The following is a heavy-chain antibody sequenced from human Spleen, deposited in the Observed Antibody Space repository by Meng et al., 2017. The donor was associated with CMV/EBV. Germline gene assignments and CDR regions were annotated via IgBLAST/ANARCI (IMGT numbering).Heavy chain of an antibody. D-gene: IGHD4-11*01. CDR1: GYSFTSYW. Sequence: GGSLRLSCKGSGYSFTSYWIGWVRQMPGKGLEWMGIIYPGDSDTRYSPSFQGQVTISADKSISTAYLQWSSLKASDTAMYYCARWVRGYSNYYYYGMDVWGQGTTVTVSS. CDR3: ARWVRGYSNYYYYGMDV. J-gene: IGHJ6*02. V-gene: IGHV5-51*01. CDR2: IYPGDSDT.